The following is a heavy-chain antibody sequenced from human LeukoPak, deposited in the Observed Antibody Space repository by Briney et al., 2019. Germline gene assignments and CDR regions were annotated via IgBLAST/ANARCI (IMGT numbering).Heavy chain of an antibody. CDR3: SYGSGSYSTYYFDN. Sequence: PSETLSLTCAVYGGSFSGYYWSWIRQPPGKGLEWIGEINHSGSTNYNPSLKSRVTISVDTSKNQFSLKLSSVTAADTAVYYCSYGSGSYSTYYFDNWGQGTLVTVSS. D-gene: IGHD3-10*01. V-gene: IGHV4-34*01. CDR1: GGSFSGYY. CDR2: INHSGST. J-gene: IGHJ4*02.